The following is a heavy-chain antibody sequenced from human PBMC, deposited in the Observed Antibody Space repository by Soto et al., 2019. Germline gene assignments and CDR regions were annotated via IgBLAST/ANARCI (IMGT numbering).Heavy chain of an antibody. CDR3: ARMGLSSSSPLDYYYGMDV. J-gene: IGHJ6*02. CDR2: IDWDDDK. D-gene: IGHD6-6*01. Sequence: MCVSWIRSPRRKRPGWLALIDWDDDKYYNTSLKTRLTISKDTSKTQVVLTMTNMDPVDTATYYCARMGLSSSSPLDYYYGMDVWRQGTTVTVSS. CDR1: MC. V-gene: IGHV2-70*01.